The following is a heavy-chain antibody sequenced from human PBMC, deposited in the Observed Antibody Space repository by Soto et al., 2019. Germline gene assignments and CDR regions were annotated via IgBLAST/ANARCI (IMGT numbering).Heavy chain of an antibody. Sequence: PSETLSLTCAVYGGSFSGYYWGWIRQPPGKGLEWIGEINHSGSTNYNPSLKSRVTISVDTSKNQFSLKLSSVTAADTAVYYCARGPTVLLWFGELLQNPRRFDPWGQGTLVTVSS. J-gene: IGHJ5*02. CDR1: GGSFSGYY. CDR3: ARGPTVLLWFGELLQNPRRFDP. V-gene: IGHV4-34*01. D-gene: IGHD3-10*01. CDR2: INHSGST.